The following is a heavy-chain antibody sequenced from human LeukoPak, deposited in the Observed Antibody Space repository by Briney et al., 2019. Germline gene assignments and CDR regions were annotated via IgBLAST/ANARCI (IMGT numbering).Heavy chain of an antibody. CDR2: IYHSGST. J-gene: IGHJ4*02. CDR1: GYSISSGYC. Sequence: SETLSLTCAVSGYSISSGYCWGWIRQPPGKGLEWIGSIYHSGSTYYNPSLQSRVTISVDTSKNQFSLKLSSVTAADTAVYYCATVDTAMVYFDYWGQGTLVTVSS. V-gene: IGHV4-38-2*01. CDR3: ATVDTAMVYFDY. D-gene: IGHD5-18*01.